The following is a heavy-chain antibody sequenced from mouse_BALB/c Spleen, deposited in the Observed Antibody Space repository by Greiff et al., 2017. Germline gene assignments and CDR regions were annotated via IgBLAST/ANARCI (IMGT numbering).Heavy chain of an antibody. J-gene: IGHJ2*01. Sequence: EVKLQESGPELVKPGASVKISCKASGYSFTGYFMNWVMQSHGKSLEWIGRINPYNGDTFYNQKFKGKATLTVDKSSSTAHMELRSLASEDSAVYYCARDGPYYFDYWGQGTTLTVSS. D-gene: IGHD1-2*01. CDR1: GYSFTGYF. CDR3: ARDGPYYFDY. V-gene: IGHV1-20*02. CDR2: INPYNGDT.